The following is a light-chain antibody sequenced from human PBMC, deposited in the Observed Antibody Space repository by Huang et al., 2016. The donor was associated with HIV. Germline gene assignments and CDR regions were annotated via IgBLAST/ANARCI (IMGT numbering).Light chain of an antibody. Sequence: DIQMTQSPSSLSASVGDRVTITCRASQSISNYLNRYQQKPGKAPKLLIYAASSLQSGVPSRVRGSGSGTDFTLTISSLQPEDFATYYCQQSYSTPWTFGQGTKVEIK. CDR2: AAS. CDR3: QQSYSTPWT. V-gene: IGKV1-39*01. J-gene: IGKJ1*01. CDR1: QSISNY.